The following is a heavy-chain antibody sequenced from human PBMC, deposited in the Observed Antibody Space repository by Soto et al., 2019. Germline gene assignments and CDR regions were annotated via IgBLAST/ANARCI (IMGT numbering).Heavy chain of an antibody. CDR2: MSHSGGT. D-gene: IGHD1-1*01. J-gene: IGHJ3*02. CDR3: ARVERGTATTVVDAFDI. CDR1: GGFVSSGSYY. Sequence: QVQLQQWGAGLLKPSETLSLTCAVYGGFVSSGSYYWSWIRQPPGKGLEWIGEMSHSGGTHFNPSLKSRVTISVETSKNQFSLKMSSVTAADTALYYCARVERGTATTVVDAFDIWGPGTMVTVSS. V-gene: IGHV4-34*01.